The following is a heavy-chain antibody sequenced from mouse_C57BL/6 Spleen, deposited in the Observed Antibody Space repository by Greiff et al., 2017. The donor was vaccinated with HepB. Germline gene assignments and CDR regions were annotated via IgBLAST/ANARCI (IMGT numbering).Heavy chain of an antibody. CDR3: ATSYYGSMRPMDY. CDR2: IYPSDSET. CDR1: GYTFTSYW. V-gene: IGHV1-61*01. Sequence: QVQLQQPGAELVRPGSSVKLSCKASGYTFTSYWMDWVKQRPGQGLEWIGNIYPSDSETHYNQKFKDKATLTVDKSSSTAYMQLSSLTSEDSAVYYCATSYYGSMRPMDYWGQGTSVTVSS. D-gene: IGHD1-1*01. J-gene: IGHJ4*01.